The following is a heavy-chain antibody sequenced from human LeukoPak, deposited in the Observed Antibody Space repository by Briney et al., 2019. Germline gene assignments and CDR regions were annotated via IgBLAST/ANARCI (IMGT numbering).Heavy chain of an antibody. Sequence: PGGSLRLSCAVAGFTFSSNSMNWVRQAPGKGLGWVSFISSSSSYIYYADSVTGRFTISRDNAKNSLYLQMNSLRAEDTAVYYCATVVDGYNLSWGQGTLVTVSS. J-gene: IGHJ1*01. CDR2: ISSSSSYI. CDR1: GFTFSSNS. CDR3: ATVVDGYNLS. V-gene: IGHV3-21*01. D-gene: IGHD5-24*01.